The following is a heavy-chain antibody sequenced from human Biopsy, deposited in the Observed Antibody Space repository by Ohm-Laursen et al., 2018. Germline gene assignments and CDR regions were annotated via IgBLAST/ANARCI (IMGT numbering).Heavy chain of an antibody. V-gene: IGHV4-31*01. CDR1: GGSIGGGEYY. CDR2: ISYSGTT. J-gene: IGHJ2*01. D-gene: IGHD3-22*01. CDR3: ARGVPHYDGSGFPLAGCWYFDL. Sequence: SDTLSLTCTVSGGSIGGGEYYWNWIRQHPGKGLEWIGLISYSGTTFYNPSLESLLTISIDTSKNHFSLNLRSVTAADTAVYYCARGVPHYDGSGFPLAGCWYFDLWGRGTLVTVSS.